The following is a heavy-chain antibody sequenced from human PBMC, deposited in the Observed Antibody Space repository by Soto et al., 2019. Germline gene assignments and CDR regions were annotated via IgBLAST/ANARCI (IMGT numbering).Heavy chain of an antibody. V-gene: IGHV3-48*02. Sequence: EVQLVESGGGLVQPGGSLRLSCAASGFTFSSYSISWVRQAPGRGLEGVSYISSSSAIYYADSVKGRFTISRDNAKNSLYLQMSSLRDEDTAVDYCARVFWDDSSASAIFNWWGQGTLVTVSS. CDR2: ISSSSAI. D-gene: IGHD3-22*01. CDR3: ARVFWDDSSASAIFNW. J-gene: IGHJ4*02. CDR1: GFTFSSYS.